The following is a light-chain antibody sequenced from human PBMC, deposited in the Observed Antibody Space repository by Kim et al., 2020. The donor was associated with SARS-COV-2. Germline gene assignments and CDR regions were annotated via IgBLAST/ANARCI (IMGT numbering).Light chain of an antibody. CDR1: QSVSSN. CDR2: GAS. Sequence: SVAPGEAATLSCRASQSVSSNLAWYQQKPGQAPRLVIYGASTRATGIPARFSGSGSGTEFTLTITSLQSEDFAVYSCQQYTTWPYTFGQGTKLEI. J-gene: IGKJ2*01. V-gene: IGKV3-15*01. CDR3: QQYTTWPYT.